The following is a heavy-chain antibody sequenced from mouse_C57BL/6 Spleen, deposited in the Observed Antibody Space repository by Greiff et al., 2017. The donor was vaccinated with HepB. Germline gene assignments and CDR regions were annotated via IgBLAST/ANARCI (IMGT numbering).Heavy chain of an antibody. D-gene: IGHD1-1*01. J-gene: IGHJ2*01. CDR1: GYTFTDHT. CDR3: ARGDYYGSTHFDY. V-gene: IGHV1-78*01. Sequence: VQLQQSDAELVKPGASVTLSCKVSGYTFTDHTIHWMKQRPEQGLEWIGDIYPKDGSTKYNEKFKGKAKLTADKSSSTAYMQLNSLTSEDSAVYFCARGDYYGSTHFDYWGQGTTLTVSS. CDR2: IYPKDGST.